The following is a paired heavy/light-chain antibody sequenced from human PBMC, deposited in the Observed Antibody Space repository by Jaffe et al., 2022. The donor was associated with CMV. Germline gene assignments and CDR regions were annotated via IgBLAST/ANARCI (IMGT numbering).Light chain of an antibody. Sequence: SYELTQPPSVSVSPGQTARITCSGDALPKKFVYWYQQKSGQAPELVIYEDIKRPSGIPERFSGSSSGTMATLTISGAQVEDESDYYCYSTDISGTFWVFGGGTKLTVL. V-gene: IGLV3-10*01. CDR2: EDI. J-gene: IGLJ3*02. CDR1: ALPKKF. CDR3: YSTDISGTFWV.
Heavy chain of an antibody. D-gene: IGHD3-10*01. Sequence: VQLVESGGGLVEPGGSLRLSCVASGFNFDYASMTWVRQAPGKGLEWIGHLKGKTDGGTTEFAAPVKGRFTISSDASKKMVYLQMNSLKTDDTAVYYCTTLFRGADGYNFDYWGQGTLVTVSS. CDR3: TTLFRGADGYNFDY. CDR2: LKGKTDGGTT. V-gene: IGHV3-15*01. J-gene: IGHJ4*02. CDR1: GFNFDYAS.